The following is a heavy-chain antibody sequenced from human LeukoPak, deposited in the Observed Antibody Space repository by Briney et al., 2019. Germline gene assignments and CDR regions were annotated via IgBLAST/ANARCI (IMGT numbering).Heavy chain of an antibody. J-gene: IGHJ4*02. Sequence: TGGSLRLSCAASGFTFSSYAMSWVRQAPGKGLKWVSAIGGSGGSIYYADSVKGRFTISRDNAKNSLYLQMNSLRAEDTAVYYCARDQLTIYFDYWGQGTLVTVSS. V-gene: IGHV3-23*01. CDR1: GFTFSSYA. D-gene: IGHD3-3*01. CDR3: ARDQLTIYFDY. CDR2: IGGSGGSI.